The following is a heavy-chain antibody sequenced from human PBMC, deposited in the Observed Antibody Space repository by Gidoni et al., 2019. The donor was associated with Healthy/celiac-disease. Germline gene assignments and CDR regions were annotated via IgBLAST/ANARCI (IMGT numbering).Heavy chain of an antibody. Sequence: EVPLVESGGGLVQPGGSLRLSCAASGFTFSSYEMNWVRQAPGKGLEWVSYIRSSGSTIYYADSVKGRFTISRDNAKNSLYLQMNSLRAEDTAVYYCASTTDYGDYASWFDPWGQGTLVTVSS. V-gene: IGHV3-48*03. CDR2: IRSSGSTI. CDR1: GFTFSSYE. CDR3: ASTTDYGDYASWFDP. J-gene: IGHJ5*02. D-gene: IGHD4-17*01.